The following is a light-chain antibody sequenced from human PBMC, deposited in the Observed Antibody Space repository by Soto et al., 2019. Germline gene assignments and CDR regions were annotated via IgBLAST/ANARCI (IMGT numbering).Light chain of an antibody. V-gene: IGLV2-14*01. J-gene: IGLJ2*01. CDR2: EVS. CDR1: SNDIGGFNY. Sequence: QSVLTQPASVSGSPGQSLTISCTGTSNDIGGFNYVSWYRQYPGKAPKLMIYEVSTRPSGVSNRFSGSKSGNTASLTISGLHTEDEADYYCSSYTDNTTLLFGGGTKLTVL. CDR3: SSYTDNTTLL.